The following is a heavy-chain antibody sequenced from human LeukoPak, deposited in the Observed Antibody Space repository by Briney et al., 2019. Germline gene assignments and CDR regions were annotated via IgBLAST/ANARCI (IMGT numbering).Heavy chain of an antibody. CDR2: TSAYGDST. J-gene: IGHJ4*02. CDR1: GFTFNTYA. CDR3: VKTSGYSSGTPDY. V-gene: IGHV3-64D*09. D-gene: IGHD6-19*01. Sequence: GGSLRLSCSASGFTFNTYAMHWVRRAPGKGLEFVSATSAYGDSTYYADSVKGRFATSRDNSKNTLYLQMSSLRVEDTAVYYCVKTSGYSSGTPDYWGRGTLVTVSS.